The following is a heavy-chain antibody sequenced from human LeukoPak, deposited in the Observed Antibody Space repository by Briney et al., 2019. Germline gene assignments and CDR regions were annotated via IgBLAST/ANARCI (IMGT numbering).Heavy chain of an antibody. CDR3: ARDQKGGYDYGY. Sequence: SQTLSLTCTVSGGSISSGSYYWSWIRQPAGKGLEWIGRIYTSGSTNYNPSLKSRVTISVDTSKNQFSLKLSSVTAADTAVYYCARDQKGGYDYGYWGQGTLVTVSS. J-gene: IGHJ4*02. D-gene: IGHD5-12*01. CDR2: IYTSGST. V-gene: IGHV4-61*02. CDR1: GGSISSGSYY.